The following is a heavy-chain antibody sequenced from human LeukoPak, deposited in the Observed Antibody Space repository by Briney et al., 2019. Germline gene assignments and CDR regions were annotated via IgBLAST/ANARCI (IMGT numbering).Heavy chain of an antibody. Sequence: PSETLSLTCAVYGGSFSDYYWSWIRQSPGKGLEWIGEINHSGNTYYNPSLKSRVTMSIDTSKNQFSLKLSSVTAADTAVYYCARAAHSGSLAPFDYWGQGTLVTVSS. CDR3: ARAAHSGSLAPFDY. CDR1: GGSFSDYY. J-gene: IGHJ4*02. CDR2: INHSGNT. V-gene: IGHV4-34*01. D-gene: IGHD1-26*01.